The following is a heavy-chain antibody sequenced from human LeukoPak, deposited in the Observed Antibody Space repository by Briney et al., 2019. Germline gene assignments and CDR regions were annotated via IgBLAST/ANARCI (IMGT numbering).Heavy chain of an antibody. CDR1: GDSVSSNSAA. D-gene: IGHD4-17*01. CDR3: ARSVATVTNRFDL. V-gene: IGHV6-1*01. J-gene: IGHJ5*02. Sequence: SQTLSLTCAISGDSVSSNSAAWNWIRQSPSRGLEWLGRTYYRSNWYNDYAVSVRSRITMNPDTSKNQFSLHLNSVTPEDTAVYYCARSVATVTNRFDLWGQGNLVTGSS. CDR2: TYYRSNWYN.